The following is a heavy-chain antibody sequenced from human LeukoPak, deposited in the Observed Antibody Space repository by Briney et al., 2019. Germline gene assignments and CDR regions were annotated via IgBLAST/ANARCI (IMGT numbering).Heavy chain of an antibody. CDR2: INSDGSSI. V-gene: IGHV3-74*01. CDR3: AIRRYLAGFDY. J-gene: IGHJ4*02. Sequence: GGSLRLSCAASGFTFSGYWMHWVRQAPGKGLVWVSRINSDGSSISYADSVKGRFTISRDNAKNTLYLQMNSLRAEDTAVYYCAIRRYLAGFDYWGQGTLVTVSS. CDR1: GFTFSGYW. D-gene: IGHD3-16*02.